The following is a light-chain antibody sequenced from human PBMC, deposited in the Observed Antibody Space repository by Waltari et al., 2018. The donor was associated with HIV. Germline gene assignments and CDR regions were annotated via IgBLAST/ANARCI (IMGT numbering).Light chain of an antibody. V-gene: IGLV3-1*01. Sequence: SYELTQPPSVSVSPGQTASIPCPGVKLGDQYACWYQQKPGQSPVLVIYQDSKRPSGIPERFSGSNSGNTATLTISGTQAMDEADYYCQAWDSSTAHVVFGGGTKLTVL. J-gene: IGLJ2*01. CDR1: KLGDQY. CDR2: QDS. CDR3: QAWDSSTAHVV.